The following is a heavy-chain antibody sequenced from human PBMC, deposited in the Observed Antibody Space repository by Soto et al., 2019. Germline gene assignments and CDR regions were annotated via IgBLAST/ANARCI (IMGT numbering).Heavy chain of an antibody. CDR3: AGSTYYYDSSGYPFDY. J-gene: IGHJ4*02. CDR2: IYHSGST. V-gene: IGHV4-4*02. CDR1: GGSISSSNW. D-gene: IGHD3-22*01. Sequence: SETLSLTCAVSGGSISSSNWWSWVRQPSGKGLEWIGEIYHSGSTNYNPSLKSRVTISVDKSKNQFSLKLSSVTAADTAVYYCAGSTYYYDSSGYPFDYWGQGTLVTVSS.